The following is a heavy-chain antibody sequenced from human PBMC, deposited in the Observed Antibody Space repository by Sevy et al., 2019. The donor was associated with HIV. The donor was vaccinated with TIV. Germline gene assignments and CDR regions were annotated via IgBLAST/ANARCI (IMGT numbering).Heavy chain of an antibody. Sequence: KQSQILSLTCGISGDSVSSNGVAWNWIRQSPSRGLEWLGRTYYTSRWSSDYAASVESRITINPDTPKNQFYLQLNSVTPEDTAVYYCARDYIGGSRGGQGFDPWGQGTLVTVSS. J-gene: IGHJ5*02. CDR3: ARDYIGGSRGGQGFDP. V-gene: IGHV6-1*01. CDR2: TYYTSRWSS. CDR1: GDSVSSNGVA. D-gene: IGHD1-26*01.